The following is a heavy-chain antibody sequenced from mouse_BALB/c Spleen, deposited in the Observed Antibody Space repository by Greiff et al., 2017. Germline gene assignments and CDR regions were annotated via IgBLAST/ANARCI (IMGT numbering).Heavy chain of an antibody. J-gene: IGHJ4*01. Sequence: VQVVESGAELVRPGASVTLSCKASGYTFTDYEMHWVKQTPVHGLEWIGAIDPETGGTAYNQKFKGKATLTADKSSSTAYMELRSLTSEDSAVYYCTREGFKGYYAMDYWGQGTSVTVSS. CDR2: IDPETGGT. CDR1: GYTFTDYE. V-gene: IGHV1-15*01. CDR3: TREGFKGYYAMDY.